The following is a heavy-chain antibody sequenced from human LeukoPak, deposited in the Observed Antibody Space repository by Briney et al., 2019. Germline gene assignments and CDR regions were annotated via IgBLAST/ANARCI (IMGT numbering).Heavy chain of an antibody. D-gene: IGHD1-1*01. CDR2: IDVRGDSI. CDR3: AREDNVWNLLYNYYMDV. V-gene: IGHV3-11*01. J-gene: IGHJ6*03. Sequence: GGSLRLPCAASGFIFSDYYMTWIRQAPGKGLEWVAHIDVRGDSILYADSVKGRFTISRDSAKNSLYLQMNSLRVEDTAVYYCAREDNVWNLLYNYYMDVWGKGTTVTVSS. CDR1: GFIFSDYY.